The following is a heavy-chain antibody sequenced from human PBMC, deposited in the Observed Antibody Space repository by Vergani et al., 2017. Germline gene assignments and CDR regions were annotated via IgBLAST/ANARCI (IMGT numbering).Heavy chain of an antibody. D-gene: IGHD3-16*02. CDR1: GYSISSGYY. J-gene: IGHJ4*02. Sequence: QVQLQESGPGLVKPSETLSLTCAVSGYSISSGYYWGWIRQPPGKGLEWIGSISHSGSTYYNPSLKSRVTISVDTSKNQFSLKLSSVTAADPPVYYCARHRSTVALLKYWGQGTLVTVSS. CDR3: ARHRSTVALLKY. CDR2: ISHSGST. V-gene: IGHV4-38-2*01.